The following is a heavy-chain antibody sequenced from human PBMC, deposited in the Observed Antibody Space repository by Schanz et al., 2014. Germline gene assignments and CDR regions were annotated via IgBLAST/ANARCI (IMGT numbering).Heavy chain of an antibody. CDR1: GFTFSTYA. D-gene: IGHD6-13*01. CDR3: ARVRRRIATPSTPSFRNYYYYAMDV. J-gene: IGHJ6*02. Sequence: EVQLLDSGGGLVKPGGSLRLSCAASGFTFSTYAMSWVRQAPGKGLEWVSTIYASGATYYADSVKGRFTISRDNSKNTLYLQMNTLRAEDTAVYYCARVRRRIATPSTPSFRNYYYYAMDVWGQGTLVTVAS. CDR2: IYASGAT. V-gene: IGHV3-23*05.